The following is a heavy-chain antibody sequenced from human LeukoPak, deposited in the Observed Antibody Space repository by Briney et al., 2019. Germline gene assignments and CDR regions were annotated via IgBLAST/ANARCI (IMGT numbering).Heavy chain of an antibody. Sequence: ASVKVSCKASGYTFTGYYMHWVRQAPGQGLEWMGWINPNSGGTNYAQKFQGRVTMTRDTSIGTAYMELSRLRSDDTAVYYCARATPFGSGHYYGLDYFDYWGQGTLVTVSS. J-gene: IGHJ4*02. D-gene: IGHD3-22*01. V-gene: IGHV1-2*02. CDR1: GYTFTGYY. CDR2: INPNSGGT. CDR3: ARATPFGSGHYYGLDYFDY.